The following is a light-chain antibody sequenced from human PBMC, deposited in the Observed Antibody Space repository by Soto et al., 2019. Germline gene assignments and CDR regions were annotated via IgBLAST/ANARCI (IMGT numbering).Light chain of an antibody. CDR1: SGHSSYA. CDR2: LNSDGSH. V-gene: IGLV4-69*01. CDR3: QTWGTAIRVV. Sequence: QPVLTQSPSASASLGASVKLTCTLSSGHSSYAIAWHQQQPEKGPRYLMKLNSDGSHTKGDGIPDRFSGSSSGAERYLTISSRQSEDEADYYCQTWGTAIRVVFGGGTKLTVL. J-gene: IGLJ2*01.